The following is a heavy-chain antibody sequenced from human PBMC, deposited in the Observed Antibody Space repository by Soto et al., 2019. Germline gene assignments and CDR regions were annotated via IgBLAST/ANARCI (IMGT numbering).Heavy chain of an antibody. D-gene: IGHD6-6*01. V-gene: IGHV1-69*13. CDR3: ARSEYSSSSFTSYFDY. Sequence: SVKVSCKASGGTFSSYAISWVRQAPGQGLEWMGGIIPIFGTANYAQKFQGRVTITADESTSTAYMELSSLRSEDTAVYYCARSEYSSSSFTSYFDYWSQGTLVTVSS. CDR1: GGTFSSYA. CDR2: IIPIFGTA. J-gene: IGHJ4*02.